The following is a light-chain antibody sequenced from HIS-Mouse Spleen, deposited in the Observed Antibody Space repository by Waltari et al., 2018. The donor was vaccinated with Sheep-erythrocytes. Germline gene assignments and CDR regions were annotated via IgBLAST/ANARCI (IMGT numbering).Light chain of an antibody. CDR1: QSVLYSSNNKNY. CDR2: WAS. CDR3: QQYYSTLT. V-gene: IGKV4-1*01. Sequence: DIVMTQSPDSLAVSLGERATINCKSSQSVLYSSNNKNYLAWYQQKPGQPPKLLIYWASTLGSGVPDRFSGSGSGTDVTLTISSLQAEDVAVYYCQQYYSTLTFGGGTKVEIK. J-gene: IGKJ4*01.